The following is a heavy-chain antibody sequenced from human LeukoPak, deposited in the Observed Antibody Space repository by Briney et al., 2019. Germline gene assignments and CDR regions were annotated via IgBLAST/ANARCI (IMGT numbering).Heavy chain of an antibody. Sequence: GGSLRLSCAASGFTFSSYSMNWVRQAPGKGLEWVSYISSSSSTIYYADSVKGRFTISRDNAKNSLYLQMNSLRAEDTAIYYCAKNRYYGSGSYGWFDPWGQGSLVTVSS. CDR2: ISSSSSTI. CDR3: AKNRYYGSGSYGWFDP. D-gene: IGHD3-10*01. J-gene: IGHJ5*02. V-gene: IGHV3-48*01. CDR1: GFTFSSYS.